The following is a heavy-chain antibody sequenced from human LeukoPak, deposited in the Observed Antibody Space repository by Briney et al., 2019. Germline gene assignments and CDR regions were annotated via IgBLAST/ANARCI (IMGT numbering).Heavy chain of an antibody. Sequence: GRSLRLSCAASGFTFSSYGMHWVRQAPGKGLGWVAVIWYDGSNKYYADSVKGRFTISRDNSKNTLYLQMNSLRAEDTAVYYCARGSSVFGVAEYYYGMDVWGQGTTVTVSS. CDR1: GFTFSSYG. J-gene: IGHJ6*02. CDR2: IWYDGSNK. CDR3: ARGSSVFGVAEYYYGMDV. V-gene: IGHV3-33*01. D-gene: IGHD3-3*01.